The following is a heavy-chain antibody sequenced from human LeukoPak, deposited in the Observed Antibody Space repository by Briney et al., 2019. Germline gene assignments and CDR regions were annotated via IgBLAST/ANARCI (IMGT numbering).Heavy chain of an antibody. D-gene: IGHD3-3*01. V-gene: IGHV3-7*01. CDR2: IKQDGSEK. Sequence: GESLKISCKGSGYSFTSYWIGWVRQMPGKGLEWVANIKQDGSEKYYVDSVKGRFTISRDNAKNSLYLQMNSLRAEDTAVYYCARVDRNYDFWSGYLSHYYYYYGMDVWGQGTTVTVSS. CDR3: ARVDRNYDFWSGYLSHYYYYYGMDV. J-gene: IGHJ6*02. CDR1: GYSFTSYW.